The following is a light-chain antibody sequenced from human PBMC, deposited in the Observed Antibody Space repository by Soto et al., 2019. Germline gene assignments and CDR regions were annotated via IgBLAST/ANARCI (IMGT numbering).Light chain of an antibody. CDR3: QQYNSYPYT. CDR2: DAS. J-gene: IGKJ2*01. CDR1: QSISTW. V-gene: IGKV1-5*01. Sequence: DIQMTQSPSTVSASVGDAVTITCRASQSISTWLAWYQQKPGKAPNLLIYDASTLESGGPSGFSGSGSGTEFTLPISSLQPDDSATYYCQQYNSYPYTFGPGTKLEIK.